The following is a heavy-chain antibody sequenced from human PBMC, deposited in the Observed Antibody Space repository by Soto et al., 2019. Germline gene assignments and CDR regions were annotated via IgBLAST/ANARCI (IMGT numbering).Heavy chain of an antibody. Sequence: EVQLVESGGGLVQPGGSLRLSCAASGFTFSDHYMDWVRQAPGKGLEWVGRTRNKANSYTTEYAASVKGRFTISRDDSQNSLYLQMNSLKTEDTAGYYCALTYYYDSSGYYHFWYWGQGTLVTVSS. CDR1: GFTFSDHY. V-gene: IGHV3-72*01. J-gene: IGHJ4*02. CDR2: TRNKANSYTT. CDR3: ALTYYYDSSGYYHFWY. D-gene: IGHD3-22*01.